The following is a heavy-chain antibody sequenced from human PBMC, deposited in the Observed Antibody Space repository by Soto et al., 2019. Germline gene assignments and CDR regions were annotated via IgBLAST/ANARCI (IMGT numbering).Heavy chain of an antibody. J-gene: IGHJ6*02. CDR1: GGTFSSYT. D-gene: IGHD5-18*01. CDR3: ARDQRLGHSYGYDYYYYCMDV. Sequence: QVQLVQSGAEVKKPGSSVKVSCKASGGTFSSYTISWVRQAPGQGLEWMGRIIPILGIANYAQKFQGRVTITADKSTSTAYMELRSLRSEDTAVYYCARDQRLGHSYGYDYYYYCMDVWGQGTTVTVSS. V-gene: IGHV1-69*08. CDR2: IIPILGIA.